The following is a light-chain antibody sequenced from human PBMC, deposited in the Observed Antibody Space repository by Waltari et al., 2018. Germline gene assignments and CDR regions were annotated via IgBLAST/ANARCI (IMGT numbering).Light chain of an antibody. V-gene: IGKV4-1*01. J-gene: IGKJ1*01. CDR1: PSVLYSYNNENY. CDR3: EKEYGTALP. Sequence: IVMTQYPDSLAVSLGHSATFTCKSSPSVLYSYNNENYLAWYQQKPGQPPKLLIMWASIRESGVPDRFSGSGSGTDFTLTINSLQAEDVAVYYWEKEYGTALPFGQWTKVELK. CDR2: WAS.